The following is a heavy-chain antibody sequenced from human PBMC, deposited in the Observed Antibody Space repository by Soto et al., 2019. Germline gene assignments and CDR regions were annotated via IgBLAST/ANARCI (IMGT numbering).Heavy chain of an antibody. CDR2: IYYSGST. D-gene: IGHD5-18*01. V-gene: IGHV4-59*01. J-gene: IGHJ5*02. CDR1: GGSISSYY. Sequence: QVQLQESGPGLVQPSETLSLTCTVSGGSISSYYWSWIRQPPGKGLEWIGCIYYSGSTNYNPSLKSRVTISVDTSKNQFSLKLSSVTAADTAVYYCASGGVDTAMVTGWFDPWGQGTLVTVSS. CDR3: ASGGVDTAMVTGWFDP.